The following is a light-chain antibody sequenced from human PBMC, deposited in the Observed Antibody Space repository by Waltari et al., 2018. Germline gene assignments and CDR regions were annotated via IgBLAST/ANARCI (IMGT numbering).Light chain of an antibody. CDR1: QSIRDF. CDR2: NAA. CDR3: QQRSNWPPLT. V-gene: IGKV3-11*01. Sequence: EIVLTQSPATLSLSPGDSATLSCRVSQSIRDFLAWYQHKPGQAPRLLIYNAAVRATDTPARFSGSGSGTDFTLTISSLEPEDFAVYYCQQRSNWPPLTFGGGTKVEIK. J-gene: IGKJ4*01.